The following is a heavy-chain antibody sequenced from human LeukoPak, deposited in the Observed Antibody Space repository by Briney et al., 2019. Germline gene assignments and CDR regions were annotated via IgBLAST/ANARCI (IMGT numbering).Heavy chain of an antibody. J-gene: IGHJ5*02. CDR1: GFTFSSYS. V-gene: IGHV3-23*01. CDR3: AKGRALVGGTTRSYDS. CDR2: ISGSGGDT. D-gene: IGHD1-26*01. Sequence: GGSLRLPCAASGFTFSSYSMSWVRQAPGKGLEWVSVISGSGGDTFYADSVKGRFTISRDNSKNTLYLQMNSLRVEDTAVYYCAKGRALVGGTTRSYDSWGQGTLVTVSS.